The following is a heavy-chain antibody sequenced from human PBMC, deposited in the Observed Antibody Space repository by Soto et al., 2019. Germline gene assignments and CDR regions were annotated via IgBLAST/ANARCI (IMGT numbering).Heavy chain of an antibody. V-gene: IGHV4-34*01. CDR1: GGYFSGYY. D-gene: IGHD6-19*01. Sequence: QVQLQQWGAGLLKPSETLSLTCAFYGGYFSGYYWSWIRQPPGKGLEWIGEINHSGSTNYNPSLKRRVTISVDTSKNQFSLKLSSVTAADTAVYYCARGPHHGFYDTQMAGTRYFYYWGQGTLVTVS. CDR2: INHSGST. CDR3: ARGPHHGFYDTQMAGTRYFYY. J-gene: IGHJ4*02.